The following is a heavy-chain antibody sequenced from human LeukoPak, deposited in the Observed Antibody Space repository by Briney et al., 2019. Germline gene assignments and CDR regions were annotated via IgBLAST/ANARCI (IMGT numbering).Heavy chain of an antibody. CDR1: GDSICSGNYY. CDR2: IDTSGTF. CDR3: ASGPFDLRYYYYYMDV. V-gene: IGHV4-61*02. Sequence: SETLSLTCTVSGDSICSGNYYWTWIRQPAGKGLEWIGRIDTSGTFKYKSSLKSRVTISADTSKNEFSLKLSSVTAAHTAVYYCASGPFDLRYYYYYMDVWGKGTTVTVSS. D-gene: IGHD3-9*01. J-gene: IGHJ6*03.